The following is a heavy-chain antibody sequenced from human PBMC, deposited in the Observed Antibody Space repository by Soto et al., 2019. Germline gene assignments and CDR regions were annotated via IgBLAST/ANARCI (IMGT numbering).Heavy chain of an antibody. V-gene: IGHV1-69*13. Sequence: SVTVSCKASGGTFSSDSISWVRLAPGQWLEWMGGIIPIFGTANYAQKFQGRVTITADESTSTAYMELSSLRSEDTAVYYCARVRRGGYYDSSGLTQYQSDYWGQGTLVTVSS. CDR2: IIPIFGTA. CDR3: ARVRRGGYYDSSGLTQYQSDY. CDR1: GGTFSSDS. D-gene: IGHD3-22*01. J-gene: IGHJ4*02.